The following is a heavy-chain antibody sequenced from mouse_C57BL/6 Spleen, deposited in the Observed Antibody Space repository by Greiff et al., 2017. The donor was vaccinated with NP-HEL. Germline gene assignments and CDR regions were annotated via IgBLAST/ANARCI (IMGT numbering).Heavy chain of an antibody. CDR1: GFSLTSYG. CDR2: IWSDGST. V-gene: IGHV2-6*03. D-gene: IGHD2-3*01. CDR3: ARGGADGYGWYCDV. J-gene: IGHJ1*03. Sequence: VKLMESGPGLVAPSQSLSITCTVSGFSLTSYGVHWVRQPPGKGLEWLVVIWSDGSTTYNSALKSRLSISKDNSKSQVLLKMNSLQTDDTAMYYCARGGADGYGWYCDVWGTGTTVTVSS.